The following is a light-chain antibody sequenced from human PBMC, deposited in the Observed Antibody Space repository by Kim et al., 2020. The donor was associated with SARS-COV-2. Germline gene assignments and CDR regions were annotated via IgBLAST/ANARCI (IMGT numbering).Light chain of an antibody. V-gene: IGLV3-27*01. CDR1: VLAKKY. CDR3: YSAADNIGV. Sequence: VSQGQTASNTCSGDVLAKKYARLFQQKPGQAPVLVIYKDSERPSGIPERFSGSSSGTTVTLTISGAQVEDEADYYCYSAADNIGVFGGGTQLTVL. J-gene: IGLJ3*02. CDR2: KDS.